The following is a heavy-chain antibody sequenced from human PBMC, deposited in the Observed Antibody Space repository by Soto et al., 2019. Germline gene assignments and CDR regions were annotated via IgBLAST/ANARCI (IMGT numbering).Heavy chain of an antibody. V-gene: IGHV3-23*01. CDR3: AKHIAAAGTGGDY. D-gene: IGHD6-13*01. Sequence: EVQLLESGGGLVQPGGSLRLSCAASGFTFSSYAMSWVRQAPGKGLEWVSAISGSGGGTYYADSVKGRFTISRDNSKNTLYLQMNSLRAEDTAVYYCAKHIAAAGTGGDYWGQGTLVTVSS. J-gene: IGHJ4*02. CDR1: GFTFSSYA. CDR2: ISGSGGGT.